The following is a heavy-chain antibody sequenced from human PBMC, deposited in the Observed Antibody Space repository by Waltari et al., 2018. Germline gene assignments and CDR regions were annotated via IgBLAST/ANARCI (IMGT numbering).Heavy chain of an antibody. J-gene: IGHJ4*02. CDR3: ARDRGRGLYLDT. Sequence: QLQLQESGPGLVKPSGTLSLICAVSGDSMSNNWWSWVRQSPWKGLEGIGQVLGSGRTNYNPSFASRVTISLDTSSDQFALKMTSATAADTALYYCARDRGRGLYLDTWGPGTLVTVSP. CDR2: VLGSGRT. V-gene: IGHV4-4*02. D-gene: IGHD2-15*01. CDR1: GDSMSNNW.